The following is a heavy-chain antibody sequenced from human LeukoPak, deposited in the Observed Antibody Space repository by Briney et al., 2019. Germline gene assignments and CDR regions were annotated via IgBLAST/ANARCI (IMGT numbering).Heavy chain of an antibody. V-gene: IGHV1-8*01. CDR3: ARGPTPVYSNPRMYYYYYYGMDV. CDR2: MNPNSGNT. Sequence: ASVKVSCKASGYTFTSYDINWARQATGQGLEWMGWMNPNSGNTGYAQKFQGRVTMTRNTSISTAHMELSSLRSEDTAVYYCARGPTPVYSNPRMYYYYYYGMDVWGQGTTVTVSS. D-gene: IGHD4-11*01. CDR1: GYTFTSYD. J-gene: IGHJ6*02.